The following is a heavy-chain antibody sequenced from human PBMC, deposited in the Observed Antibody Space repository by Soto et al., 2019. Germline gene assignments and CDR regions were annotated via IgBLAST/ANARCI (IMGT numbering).Heavy chain of an antibody. CDR1: GSY. D-gene: IGHD3-9*01. CDR2: INPDSGST. CDR3: AKQFCDDRNCHWYFAF. V-gene: IGHV1-2*02. J-gene: IGHJ4*02. Sequence: GSYLHWMRRAPGQAPQWMGMINPDSGSTTYAQAFQGRVAMTADKSTDTIYLGLDRLTSDDSATYYCAKQFCDDRNCHWYFAFWGQGTSITVSP.